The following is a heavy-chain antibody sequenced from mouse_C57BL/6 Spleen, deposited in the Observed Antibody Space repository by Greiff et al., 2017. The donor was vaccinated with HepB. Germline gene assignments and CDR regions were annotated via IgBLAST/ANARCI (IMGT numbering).Heavy chain of an antibody. J-gene: IGHJ3*01. CDR2: ISYDGSN. D-gene: IGHD1-1*01. CDR1: GYSITSGYY. Sequence: DVQLQESGPGLVKPSQSLSLTCSVTGYSITSGYYWNWIRQFPGNKLEWMGYISYDGSNNYNPSLKNRISITRDTSKNQFFLKLNSVTTEDTATYYCASYYYGSLAYWGQGTLVTVSA. CDR3: ASYYYGSLAY. V-gene: IGHV3-6*01.